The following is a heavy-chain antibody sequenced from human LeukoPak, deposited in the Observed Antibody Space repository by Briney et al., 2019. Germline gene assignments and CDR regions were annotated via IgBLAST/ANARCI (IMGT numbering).Heavy chain of an antibody. V-gene: IGHV1-69*04. CDR1: GGTFSSYA. CDR2: IIPILGIA. D-gene: IGHD5-18*01. Sequence: ASVKVSCKASGGTFSSYAISWVRQAPGQGLEWMGRIIPILGIANYAQKFQGRVTITADKSTSTAYMELSSLRSEDTAVYYCARGHSYGLVYYFDYWGQGTLVTVSS. J-gene: IGHJ4*02. CDR3: ARGHSYGLVYYFDY.